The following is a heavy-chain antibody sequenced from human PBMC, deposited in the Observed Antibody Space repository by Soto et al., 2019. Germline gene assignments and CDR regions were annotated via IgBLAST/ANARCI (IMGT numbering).Heavy chain of an antibody. CDR2: ISAYNGNT. J-gene: IGHJ4*02. CDR3: ARASSGCCHDY. D-gene: IGHD6-25*01. Sequence: QVQLVQSGAEVKKPGASVKVSCKASGYTFTSYGISWVRQAPGQGLEWMGWISAYNGNTNYAQKLQGRVTMTTDTSTSTAYMGLRCLSSDDTGVYSCARASSGCCHDYWGQGTLVTVSS. V-gene: IGHV1-18*01. CDR1: GYTFTSYG.